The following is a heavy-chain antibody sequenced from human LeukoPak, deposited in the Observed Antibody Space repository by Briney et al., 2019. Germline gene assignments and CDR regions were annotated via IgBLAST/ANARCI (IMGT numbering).Heavy chain of an antibody. D-gene: IGHD1-26*01. V-gene: IGHV3-43D*04. CDR2: ISWDGGST. Sequence: QPGGSLRLSCAASGLTFDDYAMHWVRQAPGRGLEWGSLISWDGGSTYYAYSVKGRFTISRDNSKNSLYLQMNSLRAEDTALYYCAKASSGSYFLIGYWGQGTLVTVSS. CDR1: GLTFDDYA. CDR3: AKASSGSYFLIGY. J-gene: IGHJ4*02.